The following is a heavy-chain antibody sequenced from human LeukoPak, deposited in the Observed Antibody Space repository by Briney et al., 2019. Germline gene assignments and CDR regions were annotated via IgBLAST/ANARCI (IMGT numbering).Heavy chain of an antibody. Sequence: PGGSLRLSCSAAGFTFSSYAMHWVRQAPGKGLEYVSAISSNGGSTYYADSVKGRFTISRDNSKNTLYLQMSSLRAEDTAVYYCVKVRWGARSANTFDIWLQGTMVAVSS. CDR1: GFTFSSYA. J-gene: IGHJ3*02. CDR3: VKVRWGARSANTFDI. V-gene: IGHV3-64D*06. CDR2: ISSNGGST. D-gene: IGHD3-16*01.